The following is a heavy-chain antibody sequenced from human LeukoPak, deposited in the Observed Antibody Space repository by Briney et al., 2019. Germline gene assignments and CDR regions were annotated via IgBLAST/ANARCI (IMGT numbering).Heavy chain of an antibody. J-gene: IGHJ4*02. V-gene: IGHV1-2*02. CDR3: AQVRYYGSGSYYTNPNFDY. D-gene: IGHD3-10*01. CDR1: GGTFSSYA. CDR2: INPNSGGT. Sequence: ASAKVSCKASGGTFSSYAISWVRQAPGQGLEWMGWINPNSGGTNYAQKFQGRVTMTRDTSISTAYMELSRLRSDDTAVYYCAQVRYYGSGSYYTNPNFDYWGQGTLVTVSS.